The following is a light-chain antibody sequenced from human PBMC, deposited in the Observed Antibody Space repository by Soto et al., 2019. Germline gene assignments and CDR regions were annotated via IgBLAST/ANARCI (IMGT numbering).Light chain of an antibody. CDR1: NSDVGAYKY. V-gene: IGLV2-14*01. J-gene: IGLJ2*01. CDR3: SSYTSSSTLVV. Sequence: QSVLTQPASVSGSPGQSITISCTGANSDVGAYKYVSWYQQHPGKAPKLMIYEVSNRPSGVSHRFSGSKSGNTASLTISGLQAEDEADYYCSSYTSSSTLVVFGGGTKVTVL. CDR2: EVS.